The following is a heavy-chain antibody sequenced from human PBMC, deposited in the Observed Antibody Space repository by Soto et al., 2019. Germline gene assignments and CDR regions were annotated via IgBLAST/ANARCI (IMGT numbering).Heavy chain of an antibody. Sequence: AXVKVSCKASGYTFTSYDINWVRQATGQGLEWMGWMNPNSGNTGYAQKFQGRVTMTRNTSISTAYMELSSLRSEDTAVYYCARAWYYEYYFDYWGQGTLVTVSS. CDR2: MNPNSGNT. V-gene: IGHV1-8*01. J-gene: IGHJ4*02. D-gene: IGHD3-22*01. CDR3: ARAWYYEYYFDY. CDR1: GYTFTSYD.